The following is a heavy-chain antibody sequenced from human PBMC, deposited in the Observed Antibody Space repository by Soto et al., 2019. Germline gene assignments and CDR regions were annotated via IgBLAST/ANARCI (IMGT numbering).Heavy chain of an antibody. Sequence: PGESLKTSCKGSGYSFTSYWLGWVRQMPRKGLEWMGIIYPGNSDTRYSPSFQGQVTISTDKSISTAYLQWSSLKASDTAMYYCASHRGDYGDSYFLDVWGQGTTVTVSS. D-gene: IGHD4-17*01. CDR2: IYPGNSDT. J-gene: IGHJ6*02. CDR3: ASHRGDYGDSYFLDV. CDR1: GYSFTSYW. V-gene: IGHV5-51*01.